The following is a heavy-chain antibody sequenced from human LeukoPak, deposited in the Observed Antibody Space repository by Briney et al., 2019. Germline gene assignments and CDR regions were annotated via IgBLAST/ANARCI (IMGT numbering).Heavy chain of an antibody. CDR2: INHSGST. CDR1: GGSFSGYY. J-gene: IGHJ5*02. D-gene: IGHD6-13*01. CDR3: ARHTRPPDSSSWYRGFDP. V-gene: IGHV4-34*01. Sequence: SETLSLTCAVYGGSFSGYYWSWIRQPPGKGLEWIGEINHSGSTIYNPSLKSRVTISVDTSKNQFSLKLSSVTAADTAVYSCARHTRPPDSSSWYRGFDPWGQGTLVTVSS.